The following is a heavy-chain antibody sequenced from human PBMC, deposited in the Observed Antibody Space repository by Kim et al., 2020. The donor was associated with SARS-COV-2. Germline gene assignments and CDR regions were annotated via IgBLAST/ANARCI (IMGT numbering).Heavy chain of an antibody. J-gene: IGHJ4*02. D-gene: IGHD1-26*01. Sequence: YNPSRKSRVIISVDTSKNQFSLKLSSVTAADTAVYYCARIIVGPSRYSDYWGQGTLVTVSS. CDR3: ARIIVGPSRYSDY. V-gene: IGHV4-59*01.